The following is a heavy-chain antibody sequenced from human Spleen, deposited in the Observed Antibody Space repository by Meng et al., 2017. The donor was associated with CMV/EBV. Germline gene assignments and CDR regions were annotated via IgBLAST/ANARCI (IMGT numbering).Heavy chain of an antibody. Sequence: GESLKISCAASGFTFSAHAMTWVRQAPGKGLEWVSGINWNGASTGYADSVKGRFTISRDNAKNSLYLQMNSLRAEDTALYYCARAPRPAGMDVWGQGTTVTVSS. J-gene: IGHJ6*02. CDR2: INWNGAST. CDR1: GFTFSAHA. V-gene: IGHV3-20*04. CDR3: ARAPRPAGMDV.